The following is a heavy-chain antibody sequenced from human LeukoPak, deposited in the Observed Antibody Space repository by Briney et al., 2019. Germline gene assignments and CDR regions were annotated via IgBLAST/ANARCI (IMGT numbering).Heavy chain of an antibody. V-gene: IGHV4-30-2*06. Sequence: TLSLTCAVSGGSISSGDYSWSWIRQSPGRGLEWIGYIYHSGSTYYNPSLKSRITISVDRSKNQFSLKLTSVTAADTAVYYCARGYGPGSGNNWFDPWGQGTLVTVSS. D-gene: IGHD3-10*01. J-gene: IGHJ5*02. CDR1: GGSISSGDYS. CDR2: IYHSGST. CDR3: ARGYGPGSGNNWFDP.